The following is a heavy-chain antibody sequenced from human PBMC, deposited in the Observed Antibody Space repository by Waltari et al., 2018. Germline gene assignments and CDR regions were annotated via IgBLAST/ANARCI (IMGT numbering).Heavy chain of an antibody. Sequence: EVQLVESGGGLVQHGGSLRLSCAASGFTLSNYWMSWVRQAPGKGPEWVANIMTDGREEYYVDSVRGRFTISRDNAKNSLYLQMNSLRPEDTAVYYCVRDQWFAFDIWGQGTMVTVSS. J-gene: IGHJ3*02. CDR2: IMTDGREE. D-gene: IGHD3-22*01. CDR1: GFTLSNYW. V-gene: IGHV3-7*01. CDR3: VRDQWFAFDI.